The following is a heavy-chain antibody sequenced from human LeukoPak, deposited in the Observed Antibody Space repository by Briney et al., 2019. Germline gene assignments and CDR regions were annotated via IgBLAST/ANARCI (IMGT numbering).Heavy chain of an antibody. Sequence: QPGGSLRLSCAASGFTFSSYAMHWVRQAPGKGLEWVAVISYDGSNKYYADSVKGRFTISRDNSKNTLYLQMNSLRAEDTAVYYCARGESYYDSSGSFDYWGQGTLVTVSS. J-gene: IGHJ4*02. CDR3: ARGESYYDSSGSFDY. V-gene: IGHV3-30-3*01. CDR1: GFTFSSYA. CDR2: ISYDGSNK. D-gene: IGHD3-22*01.